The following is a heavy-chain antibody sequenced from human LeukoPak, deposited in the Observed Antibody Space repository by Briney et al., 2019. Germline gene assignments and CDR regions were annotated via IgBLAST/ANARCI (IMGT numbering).Heavy chain of an antibody. CDR2: ISLAGQT. D-gene: IGHD1-26*01. Sequence: ASETLSLTCGVSGGSISGTNWWSWVRQPPGQGLEWIGEISLAGQTNYNPSLNGRVTMSLDKSSNQLSLHLTSVTAADTATYFCSRESGPFCPFGYWGQGTLVIVSS. J-gene: IGHJ4*02. V-gene: IGHV4/OR15-8*02. CDR3: SRESGPFCPFGY. CDR1: GGSISGTNW.